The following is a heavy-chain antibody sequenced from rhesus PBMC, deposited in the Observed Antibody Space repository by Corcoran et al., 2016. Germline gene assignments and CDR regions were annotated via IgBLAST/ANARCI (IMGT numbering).Heavy chain of an antibody. CDR3: ARGDSSGWYSGWVDY. Sequence: QVQLQESGPGVVKPSETLSLTCAVSGGSISSGYDWSWIRQPPGKGLEWIGYIYGSSGSTNCNPSLKNRVNISKDASKNQFSLKLSSVTAADTAVYYCARGDSSGWYSGWVDYLGQGVLVTVSS. J-gene: IGHJ4*01. CDR2: IYGSSGST. V-gene: IGHV4-76*01. D-gene: IGHD6-31*01. CDR1: GGSISSGYD.